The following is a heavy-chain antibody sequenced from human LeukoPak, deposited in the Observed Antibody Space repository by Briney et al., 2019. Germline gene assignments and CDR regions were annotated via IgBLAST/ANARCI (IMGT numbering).Heavy chain of an antibody. J-gene: IGHJ4*02. CDR3: ARVTGVGALDY. D-gene: IGHD1-26*01. CDR1: GYTSPFYG. Sequence: ASVRVSCKVSGYTSPFYGITWVRQAPGQGLEWMGWISAYNGNTNYAQKLQGRVTMTTDTSTSTAYMELRSLRSDDTAVYYCARVTGVGALDYWGQGTLVTVSS. V-gene: IGHV1-18*01. CDR2: ISAYNGNT.